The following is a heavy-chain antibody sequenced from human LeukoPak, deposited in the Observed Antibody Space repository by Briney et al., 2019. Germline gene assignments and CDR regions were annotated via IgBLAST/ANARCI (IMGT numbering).Heavy chain of an antibody. D-gene: IGHD2/OR15-2a*01. Sequence: PSETLSLTCTVSGGSITSYYWSWIRQPPGKGLEWIGYIYYSGTTNYNPPPNSRVTISVETSKNQYSLKLRSVTAADTAVYYSARHIPGNPYFDYWGQGTLVTVSS. CDR2: IYYSGTT. V-gene: IGHV4-59*08. J-gene: IGHJ4*02. CDR3: ARHIPGNPYFDY. CDR1: GGSITSYY.